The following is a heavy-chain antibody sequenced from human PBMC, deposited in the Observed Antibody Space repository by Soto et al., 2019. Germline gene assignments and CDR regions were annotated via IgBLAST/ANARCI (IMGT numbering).Heavy chain of an antibody. Sequence: QLQLQESGPGLVKPSETLSLSCTVSGGSITSSFYWGWIRQPPGKGLEWIGSIYGTGNTYYNPSLKGRVPISADTSKNPFSLNLISVPAAHTAVYYCRSSSRYSTDVWGQGATVTVSS. D-gene: IGHD6-13*01. J-gene: IGHJ6*02. CDR1: GGSITSSFY. CDR3: RSSSRYSTDV. CDR2: IYGTGNT. V-gene: IGHV4-39*01.